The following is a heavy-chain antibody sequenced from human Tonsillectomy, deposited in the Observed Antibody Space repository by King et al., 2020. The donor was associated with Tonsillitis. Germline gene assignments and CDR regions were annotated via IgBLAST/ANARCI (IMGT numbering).Heavy chain of an antibody. D-gene: IGHD3-3*01. CDR3: ARTPSYYDFWSGYYALYNWFDP. J-gene: IGHJ5*02. Sequence: VQLVESGGGLVKPGGSLRLSCAASGFTFSSYSMNWVRQAPGNGLEWVSSISSSSNYIYYADSVKGRFTISRDNAKKSLFLQMNSLRAEDTAVYYCARTPSYYDFWSGYYALYNWFDPWGQGTLVTVSS. CDR2: ISSSSNYI. CDR1: GFTFSSYS. V-gene: IGHV3-21*01.